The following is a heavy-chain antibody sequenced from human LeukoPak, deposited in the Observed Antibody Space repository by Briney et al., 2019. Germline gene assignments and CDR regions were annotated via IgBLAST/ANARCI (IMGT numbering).Heavy chain of an antibody. V-gene: IGHV5-51*01. D-gene: IGHD1-26*01. CDR1: GYIFSNYW. CDR2: IYPDDSDT. J-gene: IGHJ6*03. CDR3: ARHRHVMGSLYYYYYMDV. Sequence: GESLKISCQASGYIFSNYWIGWVRQMPGKGLEWMGIIYPDDSDTRYSPSFQGQVTISADKSISTAYLQWSSLKASDTAMYYCARHRHVMGSLYYYYYMDVWGKGTTVTVSS.